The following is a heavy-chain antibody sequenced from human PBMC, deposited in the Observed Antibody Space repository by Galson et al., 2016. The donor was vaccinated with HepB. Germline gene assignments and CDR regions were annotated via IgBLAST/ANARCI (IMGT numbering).Heavy chain of an antibody. CDR1: GYTFTSYG. CDR2: ISAYNGDT. D-gene: IGHD3-3*01. V-gene: IGHV1-18*01. Sequence: SVKVSCKASGYTFTSYGISWVRQAPGQGLEWMGWISAYNGDTNYSRKFQGRVTMTTDTSTSTAYMELRSLRGDDTAVFYCARDPNYDFWRGYYRVRRGLDYWGQGTLVTVSS. CDR3: ARDPNYDFWRGYYRVRRGLDY. J-gene: IGHJ4*02.